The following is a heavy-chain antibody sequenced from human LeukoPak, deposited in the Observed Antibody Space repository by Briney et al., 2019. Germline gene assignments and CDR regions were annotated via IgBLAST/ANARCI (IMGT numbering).Heavy chain of an antibody. Sequence: GGSLRLSCAASGFTFSSYSMNWVRQAPGKGLEWVSYISSSSSTIYYADSVKGRFTISRDNAKNSLYLQMNSLRAEDTAVYYCARVEEMATIYFDYWGQGTLVTVSS. CDR2: ISSSSSTI. D-gene: IGHD5-24*01. V-gene: IGHV3-48*04. CDR1: GFTFSSYS. J-gene: IGHJ4*02. CDR3: ARVEEMATIYFDY.